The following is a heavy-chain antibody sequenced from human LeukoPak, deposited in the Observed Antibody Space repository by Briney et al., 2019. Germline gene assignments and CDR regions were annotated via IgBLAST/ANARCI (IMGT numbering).Heavy chain of an antibody. V-gene: IGHV3-30*03. D-gene: IGHD6-19*01. CDR1: GFTFSSYG. CDR3: ARVAAGTDY. J-gene: IGHJ4*02. Sequence: GGSLRLSCAASGFTFSSYGMHWVRQAPGKGLEWVAVISYDGSNKYYADSVKGRFTISRDNSKNTLYLQMNSLRAEDTAVYYCARVAAGTDYWGQGTLVTVSS. CDR2: ISYDGSNK.